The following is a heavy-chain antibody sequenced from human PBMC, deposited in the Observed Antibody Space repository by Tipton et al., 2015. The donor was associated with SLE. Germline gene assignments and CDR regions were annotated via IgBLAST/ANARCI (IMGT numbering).Heavy chain of an antibody. J-gene: IGHJ3*02. CDR1: GGSFSGYY. CDR2: NNHSGST. D-gene: IGHD1-26*01. Sequence: TLSLTCAVYGGSFSGYYWSWIRQPPGKGLEWIGENNHSGSTNYNPSLKSRVTISVDTSKNQFSLKLSSVTAADTAVYYCATTTRGAFDIWGQGTMVTVSS. CDR3: ATTTRGAFDI. V-gene: IGHV4-34*01.